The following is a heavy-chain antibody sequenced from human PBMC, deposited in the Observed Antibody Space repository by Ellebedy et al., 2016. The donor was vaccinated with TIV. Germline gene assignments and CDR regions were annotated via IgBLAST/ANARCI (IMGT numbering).Heavy chain of an antibody. CDR1: GFTFSSYW. Sequence: GESLKISCAASGFTFSSYWMHWVRQAPGKGLVWVSHINNDGSSTSYADSVKGRFTISRDNAKSTLYLQMNSLRAEDTAVYYCARGGGYYYDSSGYYGGWFDPWGQGTLVTVSS. D-gene: IGHD3-22*01. CDR2: INNDGSST. CDR3: ARGGGYYYDSSGYYGGWFDP. V-gene: IGHV3-74*01. J-gene: IGHJ5*02.